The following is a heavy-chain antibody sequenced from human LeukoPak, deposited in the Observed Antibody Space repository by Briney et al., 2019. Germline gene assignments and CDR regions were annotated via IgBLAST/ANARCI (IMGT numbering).Heavy chain of an antibody. CDR3: ARVGSSSGPGAFDI. CDR2: ISSSSSTI. Sequence: GGSLRLSCAASGFTFSNYSMNWVRQAPGKGLEWVSYISSSSSTIHYADSVKGRFTISRDNAKNSLYLQMNSLRAEDTAVYYCARVGSSSGPGAFDIWGQGTMVTVSS. V-gene: IGHV3-48*04. D-gene: IGHD6-6*01. CDR1: GFTFSNYS. J-gene: IGHJ3*02.